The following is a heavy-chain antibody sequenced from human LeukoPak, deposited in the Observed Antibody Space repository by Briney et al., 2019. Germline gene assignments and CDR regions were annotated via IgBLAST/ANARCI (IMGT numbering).Heavy chain of an antibody. J-gene: IGHJ6*02. CDR1: GYTFTSYY. CDR3: AREPTVTPGGYYYGMDV. Sequence: ASAKVSCKASGYTFTSYYMHWVRQAPGQGLEWMGIINPSGGSTSYAQKFQGRVTMTRDTSTSTVYMELSSLRSEDTAVYYCAREPTVTPGGYYYGMDVWGQGTTVTVSS. D-gene: IGHD4-11*01. V-gene: IGHV1-46*01. CDR2: INPSGGST.